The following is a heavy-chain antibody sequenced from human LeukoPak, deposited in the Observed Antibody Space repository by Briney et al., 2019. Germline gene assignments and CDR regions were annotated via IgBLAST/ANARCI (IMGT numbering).Heavy chain of an antibody. CDR3: ARGDTNYYDSSGPIPIDY. CDR1: GYTFTSYY. J-gene: IGHJ4*02. V-gene: IGHV1-46*01. Sequence: ASVKVSCKASGYTFTSYYMHWVRQAPGQGLEWMGIINPSGGSTSYAQKLQGRVTMTRDMSTSTVYMEPSSLRSKDTAVYYCARGDTNYYDSSGPIPIDYSGQRTLGTVSS. D-gene: IGHD3-22*01. CDR2: INPSGGST.